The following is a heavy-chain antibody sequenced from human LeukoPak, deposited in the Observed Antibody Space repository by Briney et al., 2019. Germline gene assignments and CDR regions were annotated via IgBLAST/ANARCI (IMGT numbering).Heavy chain of an antibody. V-gene: IGHV1-3*01. D-gene: IGHD3-10*01. CDR3: ARAMVRDPYYYYGMDV. CDR1: GYTFTSYA. CDR2: INAGNGNT. Sequence: ASVKVSCKASGYTFTSYAMHWVRQAPGQRLEWMGLINAGNGNTKYSQKFQGRVTITRDTSASTAYMELSSLRSEDTAVYYCARAMVRDPYYYYGMDVWGKGTTVTVSS. J-gene: IGHJ6*04.